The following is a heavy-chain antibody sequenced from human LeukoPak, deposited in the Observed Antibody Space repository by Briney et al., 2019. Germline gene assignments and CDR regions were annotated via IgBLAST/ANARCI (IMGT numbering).Heavy chain of an antibody. CDR2: ISSSGAT. D-gene: IGHD1-14*01. CDR1: GDSISGYY. CDR3: AKWEPAYDAFAI. V-gene: IGHV4-4*09. Sequence: SETLSLTCTVSGDSISGYYCNWIRQPPGKGLEWIGYISSSGATNYNPSLKSRISTSVDTSKNQFSLRLSSVTAGDTAVYYCAKWEPAYDAFAIWGQGTMVPVSS. J-gene: IGHJ3*02.